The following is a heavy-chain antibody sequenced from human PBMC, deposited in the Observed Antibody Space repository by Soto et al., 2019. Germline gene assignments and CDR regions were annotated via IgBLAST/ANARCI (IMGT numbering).Heavy chain of an antibody. J-gene: IGHJ4*02. V-gene: IGHV4-31*03. CDR3: ARGTSPDSRFGESIFDF. CDR2: LSHSGGT. D-gene: IGHD3-10*01. Sequence: QVQLQESGPGLVKPSQTLSLTCTVSGASIGSGTYYWHWIRQHPGKGLEWIGWLSHSGGTYYNPSLRSRMTISVATSKDQFSLRLTSVTAADTAVYYCARGTSPDSRFGESIFDFWGQGTLVTVSS. CDR1: GASIGSGTYY.